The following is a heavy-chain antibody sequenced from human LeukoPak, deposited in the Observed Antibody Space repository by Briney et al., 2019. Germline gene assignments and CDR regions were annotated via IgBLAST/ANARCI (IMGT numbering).Heavy chain of an antibody. V-gene: IGHV4-61*02. Sequence: SETLSLTCTVSGCSISSGSYYWSWIRQPAGKGLEGIGRIYTSGSTNYNPSLKSRVTISVDTSKNQFSLKLSSVTAADTAVYYCAVGPGYYDPSFDYWGQGTLVTVSS. D-gene: IGHD3-22*01. CDR1: GCSISSGSYY. CDR3: AVGPGYYDPSFDY. J-gene: IGHJ4*02. CDR2: IYTSGST.